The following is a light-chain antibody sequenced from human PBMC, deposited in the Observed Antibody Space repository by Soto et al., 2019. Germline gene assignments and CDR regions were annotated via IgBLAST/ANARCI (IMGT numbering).Light chain of an antibody. CDR3: QQSGGSPPYT. Sequence: ELVWTQSPGTLSLSPGERATLSCRASQSVSSSYLAWYQQKPGQAPRLLIYDTSNRATGIPDRFSGSGYGTDFTLTISRLETEDFAVSYCQQSGGSPPYTFGQGTKLEI. V-gene: IGKV3-20*01. CDR2: DTS. CDR1: QSVSSSY. J-gene: IGKJ2*01.